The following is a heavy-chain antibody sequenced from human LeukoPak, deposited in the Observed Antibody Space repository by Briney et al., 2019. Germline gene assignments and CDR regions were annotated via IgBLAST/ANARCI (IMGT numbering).Heavy chain of an antibody. V-gene: IGHV4-34*01. CDR2: IYYSGST. CDR3: ARAPAHNYYYMDV. CDR1: GGSFSGYY. Sequence: KPSETLSLTCAVYGGSFSGYYWSWIRQPPGKGLDWIGSIYYSGSTYYNPSLKSRVKISIDTSKNQFSLRLSSVTAADTAVYYCARAPAHNYYYMDVWGKGTTVTVSS. J-gene: IGHJ6*03.